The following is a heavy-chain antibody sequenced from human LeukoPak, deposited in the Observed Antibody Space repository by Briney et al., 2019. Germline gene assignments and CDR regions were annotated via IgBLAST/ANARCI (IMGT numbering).Heavy chain of an antibody. D-gene: IGHD5-18*01. V-gene: IGHV3-33*01. CDR1: GFTFSSYG. CDR3: ARTPGYSYGYWFDY. Sequence: GGSLRLSCAASGFTFSSYGMHWVRQAPGKGLEWVAVIWYDGSNKYYADSVKGRFTISRDNSKNTLYLQMNSLRAEDTAVYYCARTPGYSYGYWFDYWGQGTLVTVSS. CDR2: IWYDGSNK. J-gene: IGHJ4*02.